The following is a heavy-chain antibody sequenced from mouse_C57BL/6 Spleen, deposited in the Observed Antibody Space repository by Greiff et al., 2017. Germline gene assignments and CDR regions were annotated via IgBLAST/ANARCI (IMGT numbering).Heavy chain of an antibody. CDR1: GFSLTSYG. D-gene: IGHD2-4*01. Sequence: VQLQQSGPGLVQPSQSLSITCTVSGFSLTSYGVHWVRQSPGKGLAWLGVIWSGGSTDYNAAFISRLSISKDNSKSQVFFKMNSLQADDTAIYYCARNEDYLFAYWGQGTLVTVSA. J-gene: IGHJ3*01. CDR3: ARNEDYLFAY. V-gene: IGHV2-2*01. CDR2: IWSGGST.